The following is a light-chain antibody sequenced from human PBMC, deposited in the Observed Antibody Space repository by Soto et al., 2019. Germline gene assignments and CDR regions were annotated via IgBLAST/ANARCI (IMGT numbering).Light chain of an antibody. Sequence: DIQMTQSPSTLSGSVGDRVTITCRASQTISIWLAWYQQKPGKAPKLLIYDASTLKSGVPSRFSGSASGTEFTLTISSLQPDDFATYYCQQYNSYPFTFGQGTKVDIK. CDR2: DAS. V-gene: IGKV1-5*01. CDR3: QQYNSYPFT. J-gene: IGKJ1*01. CDR1: QTISIW.